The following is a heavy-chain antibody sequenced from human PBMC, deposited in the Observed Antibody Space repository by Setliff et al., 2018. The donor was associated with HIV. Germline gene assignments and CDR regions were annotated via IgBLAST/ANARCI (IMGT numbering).Heavy chain of an antibody. CDR2: ISSSSSYI. J-gene: IGHJ6*02. CDR3: ARGVRGVVNGMDV. CDR1: GFTFSSYS. V-gene: IGHV3-21*01. Sequence: LRLSCAASGFTFSSYSMNWVRQAPGKGLEWVSSISSSSSYIYYADSVKGRFTISRDNAKNSLYLQMNSLRAEDTAVYYCARGVRGVVNGMDVWGQGTTVTVSS. D-gene: IGHD3-10*01.